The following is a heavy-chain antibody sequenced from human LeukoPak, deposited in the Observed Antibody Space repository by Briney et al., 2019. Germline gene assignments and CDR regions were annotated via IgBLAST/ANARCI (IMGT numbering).Heavy chain of an antibody. V-gene: IGHV4-30-4*01. Sequence: PSETLSLTCTVSGGSISSGDYYWSWIRQPPGKGLEWIGYIYYSGSTYYNPSLKSRVTISVDTSKNQFSLKLSSVTAADTAVYYCARDYPGIAAAGRRGNWFDPWGQGALVTVSS. CDR3: ARDYPGIAAAGRRGNWFDP. CDR2: IYYSGST. CDR1: GGSISSGDYY. D-gene: IGHD6-13*01. J-gene: IGHJ5*02.